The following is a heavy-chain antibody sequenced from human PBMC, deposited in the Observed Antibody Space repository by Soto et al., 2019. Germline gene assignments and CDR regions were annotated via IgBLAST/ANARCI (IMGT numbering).Heavy chain of an antibody. CDR1: GFTVTSNY. J-gene: IGHJ4*02. CDR3: VRGYNSGWIDS. D-gene: IGHD6-19*01. V-gene: IGHV3-53*04. Sequence: EVQLVESGGGLVQPGGSLRLSCAASGFTVTSNYMSWVRQAPGKGLEWVSIIYSGGSTYYADFVQGRFIISRHKSNNTLHLQMNSLRAEDTAVYYCVRGYNSGWIDSWGQGTLVTVSS. CDR2: IYSGGST.